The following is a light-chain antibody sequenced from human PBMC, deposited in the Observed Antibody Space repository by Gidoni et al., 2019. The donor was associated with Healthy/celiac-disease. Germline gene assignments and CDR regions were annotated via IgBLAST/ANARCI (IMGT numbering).Light chain of an antibody. CDR3: QQYNSYSPT. Sequence: DIQMIQSPSTLSASVGDRVTITCRASQSISSWLAWYQQKPGKAPKLLIYKAFSLEGGVPSRFSGGGSGTEFTLTISSLQPDDFATYYCQQYNSYSPTFGQXTKVEIK. CDR2: KAF. V-gene: IGKV1-5*03. CDR1: QSISSW. J-gene: IGKJ1*01.